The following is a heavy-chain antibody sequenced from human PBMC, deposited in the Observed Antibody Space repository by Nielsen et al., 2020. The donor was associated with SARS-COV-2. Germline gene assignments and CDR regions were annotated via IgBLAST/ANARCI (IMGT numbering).Heavy chain of an antibody. CDR1: GYRFSSYW. Sequence: GESLKISCKGSGYRFSSYWITRVRQMPGKGLEWMGIIDPAESDIRYSPSFQGQVIISVDKATTTAYLQWSALKASDTAIYYCARQPSDYYGMDVWGQGTTVTVSS. CDR2: IDPAESDI. J-gene: IGHJ6*02. CDR3: ARQPSDYYGMDV. V-gene: IGHV5-51*01.